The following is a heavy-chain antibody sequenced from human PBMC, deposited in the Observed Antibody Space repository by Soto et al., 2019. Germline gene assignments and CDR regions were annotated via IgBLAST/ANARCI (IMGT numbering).Heavy chain of an antibody. D-gene: IGHD3-3*01. CDR1: GFTFSSYG. CDR2: IWYDGSNK. CDR3: ARERITIFGVVTDYYYYGMDV. J-gene: IGHJ6*02. V-gene: IGHV3-33*01. Sequence: QVQLVESGGGVVQPGRSLRLSCAASGFTFSSYGMHWVRQAPGKGLEWVAVIWYDGSNKYYADSVKGRFTISRDNSKNTLYLQMNSLRAEDTAVYYCARERITIFGVVTDYYYYGMDVLGQGTTVTVSS.